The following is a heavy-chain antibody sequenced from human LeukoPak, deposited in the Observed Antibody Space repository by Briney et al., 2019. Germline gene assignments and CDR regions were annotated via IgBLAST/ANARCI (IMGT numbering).Heavy chain of an antibody. CDR2: ISAGNGNT. V-gene: IGHV1-3*01. Sequence: GASVKVSCKASGYTFTSYVIHWVRQAPGQRPEWMGWISAGNGNTKYSQKFQGRVTITRDTSASTAYMELSSLRSEDTAVYYCAGDFSSSWYVFGYWGQGILVTVSS. CDR3: AGDFSSSWYVFGY. J-gene: IGHJ4*02. CDR1: GYTFTSYV. D-gene: IGHD6-13*01.